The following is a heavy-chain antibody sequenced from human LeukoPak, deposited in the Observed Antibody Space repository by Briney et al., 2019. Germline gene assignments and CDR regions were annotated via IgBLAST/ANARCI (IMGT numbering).Heavy chain of an antibody. CDR2: INKDGNEK. Sequence: GGSLRLSCAASGFAFSSYWMSWVRQAPGKGLEWVATINKDGNEKYFVDSVKGRFTISRDNAKNSLSLQMNSLRAEDTAVYYCVRDGSSSWHFDYWGQGTLVTVSS. CDR3: VRDGSSSWHFDY. J-gene: IGHJ4*02. D-gene: IGHD6-13*01. V-gene: IGHV3-7*05. CDR1: GFAFSSYW.